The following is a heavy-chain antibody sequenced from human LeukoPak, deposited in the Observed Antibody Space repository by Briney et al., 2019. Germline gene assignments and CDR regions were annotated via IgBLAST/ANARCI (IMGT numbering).Heavy chain of an antibody. V-gene: IGHV4-59*01. CDR1: GGSINDYY. CDR2: IYYSGSA. CDR3: AKGPATSWFDP. J-gene: IGHJ5*02. Sequence: KPPETLSLTCTVSGGSINDYYWSWIRQPPGKGLEWIGYIYYSGSANYNPSLKSRVTISVDTSTNQFSLNLSSVTAADTAVYYCAKGPATSWFDPWGQGTLVTVSS.